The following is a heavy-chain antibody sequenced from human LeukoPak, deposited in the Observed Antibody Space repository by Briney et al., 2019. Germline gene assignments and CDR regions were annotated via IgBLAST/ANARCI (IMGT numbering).Heavy chain of an antibody. V-gene: IGHV3-21*01. J-gene: IGHJ4*02. D-gene: IGHD4-17*01. CDR3: AKDHGDYGVDY. CDR2: ISSSSSYI. Sequence: GGSLRLSCAASGFIFSSYSMNWVRQAPGKGLEWVSSISSSSSYIYYADSVKGRFTISRDNSKNTLYLQMNSLRAEDTAVYYCAKDHGDYGVDYWGQGTLVTVSS. CDR1: GFIFSSYS.